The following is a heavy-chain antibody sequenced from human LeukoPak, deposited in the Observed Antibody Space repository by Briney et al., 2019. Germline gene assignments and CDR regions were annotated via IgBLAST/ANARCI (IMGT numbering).Heavy chain of an antibody. Sequence: GGSLRLSCAASGFTFSSYWMSWVRQAPGKGLEWVANIKQDGSEKYYVDPVKGRFTISRDNAKNSLYLQMNSLRAEDTAVYYCAHSGYYPYYFDYWGQGTLVTVSS. CDR1: GFTFSSYW. J-gene: IGHJ4*02. V-gene: IGHV3-7*01. CDR3: AHSGYYPYYFDY. CDR2: IKQDGSEK. D-gene: IGHD3-22*01.